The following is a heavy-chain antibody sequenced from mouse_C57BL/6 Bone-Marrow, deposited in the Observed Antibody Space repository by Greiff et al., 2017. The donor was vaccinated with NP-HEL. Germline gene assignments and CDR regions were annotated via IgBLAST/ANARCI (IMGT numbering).Heavy chain of an antibody. D-gene: IGHD1-3*01. V-gene: IGHV1-55*01. CDR3: ARCPGQSRSYWDD. J-gene: IGHJ2*01. CDR2: IYPGSGST. CDR1: GYTFTSYW. Sequence: QVQLQQPGAELVKPGASVKMSCKASGYTFTSYWITWVKQRPGQGLEWIGDIYPGSGSTNYNEKLKSKATLTVDTSSSTANMQRSSLTSEDCEVDDCARCPGQSRSYWDDWGKGTTRTVSA.